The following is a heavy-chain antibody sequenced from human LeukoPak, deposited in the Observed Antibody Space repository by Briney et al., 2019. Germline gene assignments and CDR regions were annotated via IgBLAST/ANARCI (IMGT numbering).Heavy chain of an antibody. J-gene: IGHJ6*03. Sequence: SETLSLTCTVSGGSLNRFYWAWIRQPAGRGLEWIGRIHSGGTTNYNPSLESRLTFSLDTSQNHFPLKLNSVTAADTAVYYCARDSPDGYTSGHYFYYLDVWSKGTTVTVSS. CDR1: GGSLNRFY. V-gene: IGHV4-4*07. D-gene: IGHD5-18*01. CDR3: ARDSPDGYTSGHYFYYLDV. CDR2: IHSGGTT.